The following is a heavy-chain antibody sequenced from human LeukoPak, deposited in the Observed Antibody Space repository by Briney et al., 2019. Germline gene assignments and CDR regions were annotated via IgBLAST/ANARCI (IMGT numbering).Heavy chain of an antibody. J-gene: IGHJ5*02. CDR2: IDNSGGS. D-gene: IGHD3-16*02. CDR1: GGSLSDSY. Sequence: PSETLSLTCGVYGGSLSDSYWSWTRQPPGRGLEWIGEIDNSGGSNYDPSLKSRVFISIDTSKNQFSLKLTSVTAADTAVYYCARGLMSGSHYDYVWGSYRLNWFDPWGPGTLVTVSS. CDR3: ARGLMSGSHYDYVWGSYRLNWFDP. V-gene: IGHV4-34*01.